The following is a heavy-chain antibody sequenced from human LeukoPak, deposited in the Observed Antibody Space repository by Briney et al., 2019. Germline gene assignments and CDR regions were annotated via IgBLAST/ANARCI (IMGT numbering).Heavy chain of an antibody. D-gene: IGHD3-3*01. CDR1: GFTFDDYA. CDR3: AKDITIFGVATVPDAFDI. J-gene: IGHJ3*02. CDR2: TSWNSGSI. Sequence: GRSLRLSCAASGFTFDDYAVHWVQQAPGKGLEWVSGTSWNSGSIGYADSAKGRFTISRDNAKNPLYLQMNSLRAEDMALYYCAKDITIFGVATVPDAFDIWGQGTMVTVSS. V-gene: IGHV3-9*03.